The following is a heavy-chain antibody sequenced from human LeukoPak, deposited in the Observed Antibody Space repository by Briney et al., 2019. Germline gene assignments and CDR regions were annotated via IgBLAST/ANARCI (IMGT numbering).Heavy chain of an antibody. CDR1: GFTFSNYW. D-gene: IGHD1-26*01. V-gene: IGHV3-7*01. CDR2: IQQDGNEK. Sequence: PGGSLRLSCAASGFTFSNYWMSWVRQAPGKGLERVANIQQDGNEKNYVASVKGRFTISRDNAKNSLYLQMDSLRAEDTAVYYCARDANRVGATGASDIWGQGTLVTVSS. J-gene: IGHJ3*02. CDR3: ARDANRVGATGASDI.